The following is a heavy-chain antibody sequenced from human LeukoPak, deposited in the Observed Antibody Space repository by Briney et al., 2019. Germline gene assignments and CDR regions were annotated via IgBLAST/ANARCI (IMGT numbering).Heavy chain of an antibody. CDR3: ARGLTCASSTSCPSPYYYYYMDV. V-gene: IGHV4-61*02. CDR1: GGSISSGSYY. J-gene: IGHJ6*03. D-gene: IGHD2-2*01. Sequence: PSQTLSLTCTVSGGSISSGSYYWSWIRQPAGKGLEWIGRIYTSGSTNYNPSLKSRVTISVDTSKNQFSLKLSSVTAADTAVYYCARGLTCASSTSCPSPYYYYYMDVWGKGTTVTVSS. CDR2: IYTSGST.